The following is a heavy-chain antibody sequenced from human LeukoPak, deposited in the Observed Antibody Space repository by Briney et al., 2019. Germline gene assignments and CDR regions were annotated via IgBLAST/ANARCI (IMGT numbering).Heavy chain of an antibody. CDR3: AREVMDYDFWSGYYYYYYYMDV. CDR1: GYTFTSYG. J-gene: IGHJ6*03. D-gene: IGHD3-3*01. CDR2: ISAYNGNT. V-gene: IGHV1-18*01. Sequence: ASVKVSCKASGYTFTSYGISWVRQAPGQGLEWMGWISAYNGNTNYAQKLQGRVTMTTDTSTSTAYMELRSLRSDDTAVYYCAREVMDYDFWSGYYYYYYYMDVWGKGTTVTVSS.